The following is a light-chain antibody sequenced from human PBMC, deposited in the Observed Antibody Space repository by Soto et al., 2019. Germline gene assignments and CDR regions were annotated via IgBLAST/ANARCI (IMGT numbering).Light chain of an antibody. CDR1: QSVSSN. CDR2: GAS. Sequence: IMMTQSPATLSVSPGERATLSCRASQSVSSNLAWYQQKPGQAPRLLIYGASTRATGIAARISGSGSGTEFTLTISSLQSEDFGVYYCQQYDEWSPSYTFGQGTKLEIK. V-gene: IGKV3-15*01. J-gene: IGKJ2*01. CDR3: QQYDEWSPSYT.